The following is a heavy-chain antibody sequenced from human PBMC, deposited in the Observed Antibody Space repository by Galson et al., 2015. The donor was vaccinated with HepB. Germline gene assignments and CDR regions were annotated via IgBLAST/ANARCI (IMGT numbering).Heavy chain of an antibody. V-gene: IGHV5-10-1*01. D-gene: IGHD1-7*01. CDR3: ARGANYLDP. J-gene: IGHJ5*02. CDR1: GYSFTSYW. Sequence: QSGAEVKKPGESLRISCKASGYSFTSYWITWVRQMPGKGLEWMGRINPGDSYTNYSPSFQGHVTISVDKSISTAYLQRSGLKASDTAIYYCARGANYLDPWGQGTLVIVSS. CDR2: INPGDSYT.